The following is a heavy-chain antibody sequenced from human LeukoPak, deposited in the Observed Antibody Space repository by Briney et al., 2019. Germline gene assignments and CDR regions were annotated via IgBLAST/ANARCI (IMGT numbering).Heavy chain of an antibody. CDR1: GFTFSSYG. CDR2: ISSSSSYI. J-gene: IGHJ4*02. D-gene: IGHD5-12*01. CDR3: ARHSGYGAFDY. Sequence: GGSLRLSCAASGFTFSSYGMNWVRQAPGKGLEWVSSISSSSSYIYYADSVKGRFTISRDNAKNSLYLQMNSLRAEDSAVYYWARHSGYGAFDYWGQGTLVTVPS. V-gene: IGHV3-21*01.